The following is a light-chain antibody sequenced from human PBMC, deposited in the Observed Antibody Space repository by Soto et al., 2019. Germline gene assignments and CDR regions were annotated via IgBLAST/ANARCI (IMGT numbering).Light chain of an antibody. Sequence: EIVLTQSPGTLSLSPGERATLSCRASQSVSSSYLAWYQQKPGQAPRLLIYAASSRATGIPDRFSGSGSGTDFTLTISRLEPEDLAVYYCQQYGTSHRTFGQGTKVDIK. CDR1: QSVSSSY. CDR3: QQYGTSHRT. J-gene: IGKJ1*01. CDR2: AAS. V-gene: IGKV3-20*01.